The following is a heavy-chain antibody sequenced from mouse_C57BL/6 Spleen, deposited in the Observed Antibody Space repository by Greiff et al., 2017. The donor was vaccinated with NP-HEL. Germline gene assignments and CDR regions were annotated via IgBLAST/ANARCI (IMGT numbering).Heavy chain of an antibody. J-gene: IGHJ4*01. Sequence: EVQRVESGGGLVQSGRSLRLSCATSGFTFSDFYMEWVRQAPGKGLEWIAASRNKANDYTTEYSASVKGRFIVSRDTSQSILYLQMNALRAEDTAIYYCARDDYYGAMDYWGQGTSVTVSS. D-gene: IGHD1-1*01. CDR1: GFTFSDFY. CDR3: ARDDYYGAMDY. CDR2: SRNKANDYTT. V-gene: IGHV7-1*01.